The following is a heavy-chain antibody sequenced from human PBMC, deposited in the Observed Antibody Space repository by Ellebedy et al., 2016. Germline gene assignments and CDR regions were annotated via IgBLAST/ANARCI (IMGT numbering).Heavy chain of an antibody. D-gene: IGHD1-26*01. CDR2: INPSGGST. J-gene: IGHJ4*02. CDR1: GYTFTSYY. V-gene: IGHV1-46*01. Sequence: ASVQVSCXASGYTFTSYYMHWVRQAPGQGLEWMGIINPSGGSTSYTQKFQGRVTMTRDTTTSTVYMELSSLRSEATAVYYCGGEGSGSYWTFVDDWGQGTLVTVSS. CDR3: GGEGSGSYWTFVDD.